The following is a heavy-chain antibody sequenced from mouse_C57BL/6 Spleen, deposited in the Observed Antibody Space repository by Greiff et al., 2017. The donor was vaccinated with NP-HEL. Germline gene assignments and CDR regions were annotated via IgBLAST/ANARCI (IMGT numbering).Heavy chain of an antibody. CDR1: GFTFSSYA. CDR2: ISDGGSYT. J-gene: IGHJ1*03. D-gene: IGHD1-1*01. CDR3: ARDGSSRSYWYFDV. Sequence: EVKLMESGGGLVKPGGSLKLSCAASGFTFSSYAMSWVRQTPEKRLEWVATISDGGSYTYYPDNVKGRFTISRDNAKNNLYLQMSHLKSEDTAMYYCARDGSSRSYWYFDVWGTGTTVTVSS. V-gene: IGHV5-4*01.